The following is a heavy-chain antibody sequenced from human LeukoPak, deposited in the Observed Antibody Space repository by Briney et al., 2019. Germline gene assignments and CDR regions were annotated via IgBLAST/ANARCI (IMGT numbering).Heavy chain of an antibody. CDR2: IYASGYT. V-gene: IGHV4-4*07. Sequence: SETLSLTCTVSGDSISSYSWSWVRQPAGKGLEWIGRIYASGYTDYDPSLRSRVTMSVDTSKNQFSLKLTSVTAADTSVFFCARNHIVRGTYFDSWGPGTLVTVSS. J-gene: IGHJ4*02. D-gene: IGHD2-21*01. CDR1: GDSISSYS. CDR3: ARNHIVRGTYFDS.